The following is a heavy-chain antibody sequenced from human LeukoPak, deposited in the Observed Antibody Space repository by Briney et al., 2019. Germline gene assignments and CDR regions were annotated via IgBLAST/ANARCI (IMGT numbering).Heavy chain of an antibody. Sequence: PSETLSLTCSVSGASISSSSYYWGWLRQPPGKGLEWIGSVYYSGSTYYNPSLKIRVTISLDTSKNQFSLNLTSVTAADTAVYYCARPRGLNYYGGLSEFGYWGQGALVTVSS. CDR1: GASISSSSYY. D-gene: IGHD4-23*01. CDR3: ARPRGLNYYGGLSEFGY. J-gene: IGHJ4*02. V-gene: IGHV4-39*07. CDR2: VYYSGST.